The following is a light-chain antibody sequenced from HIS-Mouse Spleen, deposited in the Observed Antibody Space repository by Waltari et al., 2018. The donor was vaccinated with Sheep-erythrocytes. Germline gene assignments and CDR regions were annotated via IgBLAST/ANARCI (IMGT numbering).Light chain of an antibody. V-gene: IGKV1-12*01. J-gene: IGKJ1*01. CDR1: QGISSW. CDR2: AAS. CDR3: QQANSFPPT. Sequence: DIPMTQSPSSVSASVGVRVTITCRASQGISSWLGWYQQKPGKAPMLLIYAASSLQSGVPSRVRGSGSGTDVTLTISSLQPEDFATYYCQQANSFPPTFGQGTKVEIK.